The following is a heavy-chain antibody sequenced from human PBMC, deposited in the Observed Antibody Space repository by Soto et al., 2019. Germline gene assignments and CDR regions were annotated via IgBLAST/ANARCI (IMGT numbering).Heavy chain of an antibody. Sequence: ASVKVSCKTSGYTFNTYGINWVRQAPGQGLELMGWFSAYDGKTTYAEKFQGRVTLTTDTSTSTAYMELRSLRSDDTAIYYCARDPHEFWTSYWFDPWGQGTPVTVSS. J-gene: IGHJ5*02. CDR1: GYTFNTYG. CDR3: ARDPHEFWTSYWFDP. CDR2: FSAYDGKT. V-gene: IGHV1-18*01. D-gene: IGHD3-3*01.